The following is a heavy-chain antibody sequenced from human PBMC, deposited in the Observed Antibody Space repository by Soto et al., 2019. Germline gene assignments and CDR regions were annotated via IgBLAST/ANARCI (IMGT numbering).Heavy chain of an antibody. CDR2: IYYSGST. V-gene: IGHV4-59*08. Sequence: QVQLQESGPGLVKPSETLSLTCTVSGGSISSYYWSWIRQPPGKGLEWIGYIYYSGSTNYNPSLKSQVTRTVDTCKNRFSLKLSSVTAADTGVYYCARRYGVYFDYWGQGTLVTVSS. CDR3: ARRYGVYFDY. CDR1: GGSISSYY. D-gene: IGHD4-17*01. J-gene: IGHJ4*02.